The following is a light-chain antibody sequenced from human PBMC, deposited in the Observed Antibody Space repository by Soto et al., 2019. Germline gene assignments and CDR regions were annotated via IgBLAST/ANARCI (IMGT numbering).Light chain of an antibody. V-gene: IGLV1-44*01. CDR2: TNN. CDR3: AAWADSLNGRV. J-gene: IGLJ1*01. CDR1: SSNIGSSN. Sequence: QAVRTQPPSASGTPGQRVTISCSGSSSNIGSSNVNWYQQPPGTAPKLLIYTNNQRPSGVPVRFSGSKSGTSASLAISGLQSEDEADYYCAAWADSLNGRVFGTGTKATVL.